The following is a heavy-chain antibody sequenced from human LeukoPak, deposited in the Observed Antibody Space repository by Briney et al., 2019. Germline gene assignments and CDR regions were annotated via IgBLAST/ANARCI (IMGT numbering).Heavy chain of an antibody. D-gene: IGHD1-26*01. CDR1: GGSISSYY. V-gene: IGHV4-59*01. J-gene: IGHJ4*02. CDR2: IYYSGST. Sequence: SETLSLTCTVSGGSISSYYWTWVRQPPGKGLEWIGYIYYSGSTNYNPSLKSRVTISVDTSKNQFSLKLNSVTAADTAFYYCARSGSYHNNFDHWGQGTLVTVSS. CDR3: ARSGSYHNNFDH.